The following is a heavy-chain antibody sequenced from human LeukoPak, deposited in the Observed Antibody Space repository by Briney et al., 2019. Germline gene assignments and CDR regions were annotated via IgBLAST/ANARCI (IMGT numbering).Heavy chain of an antibody. D-gene: IGHD5/OR15-5a*01. V-gene: IGHV1-8*01. J-gene: IGHJ3*02. CDR2: MNPNSRNT. CDR3: ARGNFYGNSVYDAFDI. Sequence: ASVKVSCKASGYTITSCDINWVRQAPGQGLEWMGWMNPNSRNTGYARNFQGRVSMTSDTSIGTAYMELSSLRSEDTAMYYCARGNFYGNSVYDAFDIWGRGTMVTVSS. CDR1: GYTITSCD.